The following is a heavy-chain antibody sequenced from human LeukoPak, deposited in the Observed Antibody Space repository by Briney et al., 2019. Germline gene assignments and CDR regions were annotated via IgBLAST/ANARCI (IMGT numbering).Heavy chain of an antibody. CDR2: ISSSSSTI. CDR1: GFTFSSYW. Sequence: GGSLRLSCAASGFTFSSYWMTWVRQAPGKGLEWVSYISSSSSTIYYADSVKGRFTISRDNAKNSLYLQMNSLRAEDTAVYYCAREAGTDAFDIWGQGTMVTVSS. CDR3: AREAGTDAFDI. V-gene: IGHV3-48*01. J-gene: IGHJ3*02. D-gene: IGHD6-13*01.